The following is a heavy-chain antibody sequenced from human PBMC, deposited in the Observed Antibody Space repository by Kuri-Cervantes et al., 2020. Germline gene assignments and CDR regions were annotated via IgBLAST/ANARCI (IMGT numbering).Heavy chain of an antibody. D-gene: IGHD1-26*01. CDR2: ISYDGSNK. CDR1: GFTFSSYA. Sequence: GGSLRLSCEASGFTFSSYAMHWVRQAPGKGLEWVAVISYDGSNKYYADSVKGRFTISRDNSKNTLYLQMNSLRAEDTAVYYCAREVSDSDFTGIVGATALDYWGQGTLVTVSS. J-gene: IGHJ4*02. V-gene: IGHV3-30-3*01. CDR3: AREVSDSDFTGIVGATALDY.